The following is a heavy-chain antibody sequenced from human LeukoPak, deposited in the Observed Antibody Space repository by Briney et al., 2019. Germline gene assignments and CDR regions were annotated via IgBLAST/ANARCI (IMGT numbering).Heavy chain of an antibody. V-gene: IGHV3-21*01. Sequence: PGGSLRLSCAASGFTFDDYGMSWVRQAPGKGLEWVSSISSSSSYIYYADSVKGRFTISRDNAKNSLYLQMNSLRAEDTAVYYCARGGLRYFDTGWFDPWGQGTLVTVSS. CDR1: GFTFDDYG. J-gene: IGHJ5*02. D-gene: IGHD3-9*01. CDR2: ISSSSSYI. CDR3: ARGGLRYFDTGWFDP.